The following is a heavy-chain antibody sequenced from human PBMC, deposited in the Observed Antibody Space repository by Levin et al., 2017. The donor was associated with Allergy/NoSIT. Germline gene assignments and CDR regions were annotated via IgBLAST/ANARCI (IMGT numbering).Heavy chain of an antibody. CDR3: TTAPYSSGWYHPIDAFDI. CDR2: IKSKTDGGTT. V-gene: IGHV3-15*01. D-gene: IGHD6-19*01. CDR1: GFTFSNAW. Sequence: GGSLRLSCAASGFTFSNAWMSWVRQAPGKGLEWVGRIKSKTDGGTTDYAAPVKGRFTISRDDSKNTLYLQMNSLKTEDTAVYYCTTAPYSSGWYHPIDAFDIWGQGTMVTVSS. J-gene: IGHJ3*02.